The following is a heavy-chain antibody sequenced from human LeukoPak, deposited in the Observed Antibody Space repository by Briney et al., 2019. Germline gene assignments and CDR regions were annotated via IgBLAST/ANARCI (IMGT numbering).Heavy chain of an antibody. J-gene: IGHJ4*02. CDR2: INHSGST. CDR1: GGSFSGYY. D-gene: IGHD5-24*01. Sequence: SETLTLTCAVYGGSFSGYYWSWIRQPPGKGLEWIGEINHSGSTNYNPSLKSRVTMSVDTSKNQFSLKLSSVTAADTAVYYCARDPEWLGRKMATISGANLDYWGQGTLVTVSS. CDR3: ARDPEWLGRKMATISGANLDY. V-gene: IGHV4-34*01.